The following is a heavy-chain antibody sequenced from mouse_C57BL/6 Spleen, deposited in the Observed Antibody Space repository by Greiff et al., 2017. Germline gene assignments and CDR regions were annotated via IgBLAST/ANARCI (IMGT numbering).Heavy chain of an antibody. Sequence: QVQLQQSGAELARPGASVKLSCKASGYTFTRYGISWVKQRTGQGLEWIGEIYPRSGNTYYNEKFKGKATLTADKSSSTAYMALLSLTSEDSAVYFCAFITRAGYAMDYWGQGTSVTVSS. CDR2: IYPRSGNT. V-gene: IGHV1-81*01. J-gene: IGHJ4*01. D-gene: IGHD1-1*01. CDR1: GYTFTRYG. CDR3: AFITRAGYAMDY.